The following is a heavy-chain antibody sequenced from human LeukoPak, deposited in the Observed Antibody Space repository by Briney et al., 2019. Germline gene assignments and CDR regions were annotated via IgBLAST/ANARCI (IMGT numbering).Heavy chain of an antibody. V-gene: IGHV3-23*01. Sequence: GGSLRLSCAASGFTFSSYAMSWVRQAPGKGLNWVSAISGVGGSTYYADSVKGRFTISRDNSKNTLYLQMNSLRAEDTAVYYCAKDGHPYYYYGMDVWGQGTTVTVSS. CDR1: GFTFSSYA. J-gene: IGHJ6*02. CDR3: AKDGHPYYYYGMDV. CDR2: ISGVGGST.